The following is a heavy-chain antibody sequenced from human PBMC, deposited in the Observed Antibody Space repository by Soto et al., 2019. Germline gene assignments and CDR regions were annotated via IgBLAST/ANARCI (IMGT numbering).Heavy chain of an antibody. J-gene: IGHJ6*02. CDR3: ARVPGSAYYVFWSGYYTRGMDV. Sequence: GGSLRLSCAASGFTFSSYGMHWVRQAPGKGLEWVAVIWYDGSNKYYAESVKGRFTISRDNSKNTLYLQMNSLRAEDMAAYYCARVPGSAYYVFWSGYYTRGMDVWGQGTTVPVSS. V-gene: IGHV3-33*01. D-gene: IGHD3-3*01. CDR2: IWYDGSNK. CDR1: GFTFSSYG.